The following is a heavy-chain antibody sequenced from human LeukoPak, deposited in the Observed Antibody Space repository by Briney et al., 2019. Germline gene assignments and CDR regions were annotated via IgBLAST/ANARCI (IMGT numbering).Heavy chain of an antibody. CDR1: GFTFNSYW. CDR3: ARDPTAMAFDY. Sequence: GGSLRLSCAASGFTFNSYWMSWVRQAPGKGLEWVANIKQDGSEKYYVDSVKGRFTISRDNAKNSLYLQMNSLRAEDTAVYYCARDPTAMAFDYWGQGTLVTVSS. D-gene: IGHD5-18*01. CDR2: IKQDGSEK. J-gene: IGHJ4*02. V-gene: IGHV3-7*05.